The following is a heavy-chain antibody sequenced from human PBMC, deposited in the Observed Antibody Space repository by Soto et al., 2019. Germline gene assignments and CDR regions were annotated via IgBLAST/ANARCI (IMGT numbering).Heavy chain of an antibody. J-gene: IGHJ6*02. V-gene: IGHV1-69*13. CDR2: IIPVFGTA. D-gene: IGHD2-2*01. CDR1: GATLDTFINYG. CDR3: ARDSLLVPAAPIGPHYYYYYGMDV. Sequence: SVKVSCKASGATLDTFINYGITWVRRAPGQGLEWMGGIIPVFGTAHYAQKFQGRLTISADGSTRTAYMELSSLRSEDTAVYYCARDSLLVPAAPIGPHYYYYYGMDVWGQGTTVTVSS.